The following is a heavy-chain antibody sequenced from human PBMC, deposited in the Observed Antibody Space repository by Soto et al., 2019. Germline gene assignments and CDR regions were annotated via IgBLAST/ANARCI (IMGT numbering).Heavy chain of an antibody. D-gene: IGHD5-18*01. CDR3: GRIQLWTGRGFDI. Sequence: EVQLVESGGGLVQPGGSLTLSCAASGFTFSNHYMDWARQAPGKGLEWVGRIRNKANSYSTDYAASVKGRFTISRDDSKNSVFLQMNSLNTEDTAVYFCGRIQLWTGRGFDIWGQGTMVTVSS. V-gene: IGHV3-72*01. J-gene: IGHJ3*02. CDR2: IRNKANSYST. CDR1: GFTFSNHY.